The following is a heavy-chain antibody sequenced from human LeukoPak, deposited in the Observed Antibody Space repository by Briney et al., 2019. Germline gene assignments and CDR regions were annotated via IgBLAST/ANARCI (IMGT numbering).Heavy chain of an antibody. CDR1: GXTFSSYG. V-gene: IGHV3-30*18. CDR2: ISYDGSNK. D-gene: IGHD1-26*01. Sequence: GGSLRLSCAASGXTFSSYGMHWVRQAPGKGREWVAVISYDGSNKYYADSVKGRFTISRDNSKNTLYLQMNSLRAEDTAVYYCAKARWELPFDYWGQGILVTVSS. CDR3: AKARWELPFDY. J-gene: IGHJ4*02.